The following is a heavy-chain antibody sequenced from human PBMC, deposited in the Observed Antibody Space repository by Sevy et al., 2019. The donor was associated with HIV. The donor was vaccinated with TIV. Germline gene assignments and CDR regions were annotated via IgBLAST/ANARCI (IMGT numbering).Heavy chain of an antibody. J-gene: IGHJ4*02. CDR1: GFTFSSYA. V-gene: IGHV3-30*04. D-gene: IGHD2-2*01. Sequence: GGSLRLSCAASGFTFSSYAMHWVRQAPGKGLEWVAVISYDGSNKYYADSVKGRFTISRDNSKNTLYLQMNSLRAEDTAVYYCARDIAIVVVPAAKGAFDYWGQGTLVTVSS. CDR3: ARDIAIVVVPAAKGAFDY. CDR2: ISYDGSNK.